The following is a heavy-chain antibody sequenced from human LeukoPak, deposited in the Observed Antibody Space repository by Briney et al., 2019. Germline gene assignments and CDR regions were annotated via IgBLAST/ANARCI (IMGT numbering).Heavy chain of an antibody. V-gene: IGHV3-30-3*01. J-gene: IGHJ4*02. CDR3: ARDRYCSGGSCYSLFDY. D-gene: IGHD2-15*01. CDR1: GFTFSSYA. CDR2: ISYDGSNK. Sequence: GGPLRLSCAASGFTFSSYAMHWVRQAPGKGLEWVAVISYDGSNKNYADSVKGRFTISRDNSKNTLYLQMNSLRAEDTAVYYCARDRYCSGGSCYSLFDYWGQGTLVTVSS.